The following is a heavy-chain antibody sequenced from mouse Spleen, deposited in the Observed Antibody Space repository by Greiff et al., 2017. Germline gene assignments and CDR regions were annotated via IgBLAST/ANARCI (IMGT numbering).Heavy chain of an antibody. Sequence: EVQLVESGGGLVKRGGSLKLSCAASGFTFSSYYMSWVRQTPEKRLEWVATISSGGGSTYYPDSVKGRFTISRDNAKNTLYLQMSSLNSEDTAVYYCARDSSAQFAYWGQGTLVTVSA. CDR2: ISSGGGST. J-gene: IGHJ3*01. D-gene: IGHD3-2*01. V-gene: IGHV5-12-1*01. CDR1: GFTFSSYY. CDR3: ARDSSAQFAY.